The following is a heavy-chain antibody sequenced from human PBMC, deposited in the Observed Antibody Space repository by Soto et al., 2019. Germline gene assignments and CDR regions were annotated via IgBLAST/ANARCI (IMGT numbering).Heavy chain of an antibody. J-gene: IGHJ5*02. Sequence: QITLKESGPTLVKPTQTLTLTCTFSGFSLTTSGVGVGWIRQPPGKALEWLALIYWDDDKRYSPSLKSRPTTTXYXXKNQVVLTMTNMDPADTATYFCAHGTPTVTRWFDPWGQGTLVTVSS. CDR1: GFSLTTSGVG. CDR2: IYWDDDK. CDR3: AHGTPTVTRWFDP. V-gene: IGHV2-5*02. D-gene: IGHD4-17*01.